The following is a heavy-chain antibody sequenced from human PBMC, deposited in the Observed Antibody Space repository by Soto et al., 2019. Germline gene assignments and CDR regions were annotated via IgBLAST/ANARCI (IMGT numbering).Heavy chain of an antibody. J-gene: IGHJ5*02. CDR3: ARVVPGAEAWFGP. CDR1: GYTFSNYG. Sequence: QVQLVQSGGEVKRPGASVKVSCKTSGYTFSNYGITWVRQAPGQPLVWLGWISLYRDGTNYAQKFQGRVSMTTDTSTTTAYMELRSLRSDDTAVYYCARVVPGAEAWFGPWGQGTLVTVSS. CDR2: ISLYRDGT. D-gene: IGHD2-2*01. V-gene: IGHV1-18*01.